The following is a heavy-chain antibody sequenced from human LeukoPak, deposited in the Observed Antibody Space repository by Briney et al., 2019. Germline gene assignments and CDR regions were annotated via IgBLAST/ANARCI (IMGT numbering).Heavy chain of an antibody. Sequence: SETLSLTCTVSGGSISSYYWTWIRQPPGKGLDWIGYIYYTMSTNYNPSLKSRVTISLDTSKRELSLRLSSVAAADTAVYYCARGRDGYKFDYWGQGTLVTVSS. CDR1: GGSISSYY. D-gene: IGHD5-24*01. CDR2: IYYTMST. CDR3: ARGRDGYKFDY. J-gene: IGHJ4*02. V-gene: IGHV4-59*01.